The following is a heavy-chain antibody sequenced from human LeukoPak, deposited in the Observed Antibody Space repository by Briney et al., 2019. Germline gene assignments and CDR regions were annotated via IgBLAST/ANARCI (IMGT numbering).Heavy chain of an antibody. J-gene: IGHJ4*02. V-gene: IGHV3-30*02. D-gene: IGHD5-24*01. CDR2: IRYDGSNK. Sequence: PGGSLRLSCAASGFTYISYGMHWVRQAPGKGLEWVAFIRYDGSNKYYADSVKGRFTISIDNSKNTLYLQMNSLRAQDTAVYYCANDWDGYNLYWGQGTLVTVSS. CDR3: ANDWDGYNLY. CDR1: GFTYISYG.